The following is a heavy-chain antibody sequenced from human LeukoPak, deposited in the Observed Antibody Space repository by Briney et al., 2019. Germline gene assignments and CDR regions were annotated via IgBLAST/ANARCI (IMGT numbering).Heavy chain of an antibody. J-gene: IGHJ4*02. D-gene: IGHD6-19*01. Sequence: SETLSLTCAVYGGSFSGYYWSWIRQPPGKGLEWIGEINHSGSTNYNPSLKSRVTISVDTSKNQFSLKLSPVTAADSAVYYCASRYSSGWYWGYWGQGTLVTVSS. CDR3: ASRYSSGWYWGY. V-gene: IGHV4-34*01. CDR1: GGSFSGYY. CDR2: INHSGST.